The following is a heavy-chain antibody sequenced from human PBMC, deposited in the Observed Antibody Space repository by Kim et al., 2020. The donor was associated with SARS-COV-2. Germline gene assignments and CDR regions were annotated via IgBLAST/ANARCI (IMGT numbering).Heavy chain of an antibody. CDR1: GYSFTSYW. Sequence: GESLKISCKGSGYSFTSYWIGWVRQMPGKGLEWMGIIYPGDSDTRYSPSFQGQVTISADKSISTAYLQWSSLKASDTAMYYCARLRYSSTMIVVVAWYFDLWGRGTLVTVSS. D-gene: IGHD3-22*01. J-gene: IGHJ2*01. CDR2: IYPGDSDT. V-gene: IGHV5-51*01. CDR3: ARLRYSSTMIVVVAWYFDL.